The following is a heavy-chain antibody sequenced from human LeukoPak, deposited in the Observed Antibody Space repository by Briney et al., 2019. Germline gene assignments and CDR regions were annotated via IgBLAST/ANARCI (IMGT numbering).Heavy chain of an antibody. CDR1: GGSISSSSYY. CDR2: IYYSGST. Sequence: SETLSLTCTVSGGSISSSSYYWGWIRQPPGKGLEWIGYIYYSGSTNYNPSLKSRVTISIDTPKKQFSLKLSSVTAADTAVYYCARLVVTATYDAFDIWGQGTMVTVSS. CDR3: ARLVVTATYDAFDI. J-gene: IGHJ3*02. D-gene: IGHD2-21*02. V-gene: IGHV4-61*05.